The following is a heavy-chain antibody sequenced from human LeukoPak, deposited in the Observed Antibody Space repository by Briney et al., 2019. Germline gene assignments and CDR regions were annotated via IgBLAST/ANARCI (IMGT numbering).Heavy chain of an antibody. V-gene: IGHV3-30*03. CDR2: ISYDGSNK. D-gene: IGHD2-2*01. J-gene: IGHJ4*02. CDR1: GFTFSSYG. Sequence: GGSLRLSCAASGFTFSSYGMHWVRQAPGKGLEWVAVISYDGSNKYYADSVKGRSTISRDNSKNTLYLQMNSLRAEDTAVYFCARLIVVVPAALFDYWGQGTLVTVSS. CDR3: ARLIVVVPAALFDY.